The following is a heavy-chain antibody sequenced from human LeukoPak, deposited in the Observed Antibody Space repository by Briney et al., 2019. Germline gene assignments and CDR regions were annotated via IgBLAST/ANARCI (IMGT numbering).Heavy chain of an antibody. CDR2: IYHSGSI. Sequence: PSETLSLTCAVSGGSISSRNWWSWVRQPPGKGLEWIGEIYHSGSINYNPSLQSRVTISVDKSKNQLSLRLTSVTAADTAVYYCAKDNGAIRAYYYHGMDVWGQGTTVTVSS. J-gene: IGHJ6*02. D-gene: IGHD2-8*01. CDR1: GGSISSRNW. V-gene: IGHV4-4*02. CDR3: AKDNGAIRAYYYHGMDV.